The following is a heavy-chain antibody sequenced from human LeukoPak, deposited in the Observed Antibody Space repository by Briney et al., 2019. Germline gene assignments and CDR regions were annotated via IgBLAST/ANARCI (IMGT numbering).Heavy chain of an antibody. CDR1: GYAXSGYY. CDR2: INASNGGT. CDR3: ARGPTYYDSSGYRLEY. D-gene: IGHD3-22*01. J-gene: IGHJ4*02. Sequence: ASVKVSCKASGYAXSGYYMHWVRQAPGQGLEWMGWINASNGGTNYAQNFQGRVTMTRDTSISTAYMELSSLTSDDTAVYYCARGPTYYDSSGYRLEYWGQGTLVTVSS. V-gene: IGHV1-2*02.